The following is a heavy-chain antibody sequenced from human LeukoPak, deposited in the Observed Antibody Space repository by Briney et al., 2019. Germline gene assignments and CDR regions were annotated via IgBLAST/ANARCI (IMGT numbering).Heavy chain of an antibody. CDR2: IRGSSFYI. CDR1: GFTFSSYS. D-gene: IGHD5-24*01. J-gene: IGHJ4*02. CDR3: VRAMEMTTIGPGY. Sequence: PGGSLRLSCAASGFTFSSYSMNWVRQAPGKGLEWVSSIRGSSFYIYYADSVQGRFTISRDNAKKSLFPQMNSLRAEDTAVYYCVRAMEMTTIGPGYWGQGTLVTVSS. V-gene: IGHV3-21*01.